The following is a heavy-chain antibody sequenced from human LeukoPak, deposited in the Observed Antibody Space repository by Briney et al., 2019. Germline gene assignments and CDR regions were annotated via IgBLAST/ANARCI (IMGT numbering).Heavy chain of an antibody. V-gene: IGHV3-74*01. CDR2: INSDGINT. J-gene: IGHJ4*02. D-gene: IGHD2-15*01. CDR3: ARRYCSGGSCYSYFDY. Sequence: PGGSLRLSCAASGFTFSNYWMHWVRQAPGKGLVWVSRINSDGINTSYADSVKGRFTISRDNAKNTLNLQMNSLRAEDTAVYYCARRYCSGGSCYSYFDYWGQGTLVTVSS. CDR1: GFTFSNYW.